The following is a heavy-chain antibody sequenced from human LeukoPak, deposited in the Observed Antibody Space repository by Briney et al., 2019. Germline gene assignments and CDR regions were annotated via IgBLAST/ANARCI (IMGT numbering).Heavy chain of an antibody. J-gene: IGHJ4*02. Sequence: GGSLRLSCAASGFTFSSYAMTWVRQAPGKGLEWLSGISGSGVSTYYADSVKGRFTISRDNSKNTLYLQMNSLTVEDTAVYYCAKAWFGSSSGGALNWGQGTLVTVSS. CDR1: GFTFSSYA. D-gene: IGHD6-6*01. CDR3: AKAWFGSSSGGALN. CDR2: ISGSGVST. V-gene: IGHV3-23*01.